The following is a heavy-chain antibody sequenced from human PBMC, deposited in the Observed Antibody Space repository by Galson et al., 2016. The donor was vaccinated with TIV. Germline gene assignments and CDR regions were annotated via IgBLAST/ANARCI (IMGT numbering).Heavy chain of an antibody. CDR1: GFIFSNAW. D-gene: IGHD4-17*01. Sequence: SLRLSCAGSGFIFSNAWMTWVRQAPGKGLDWVGRMRSYFDGGTIDYAAPGKGRFTISRDDSKKELFLQMNSLKTDDTAVYFCATGAFGDYLGSDSLDVWGRGTKVTVS. V-gene: IGHV3-15*01. CDR3: ATGAFGDYLGSDSLDV. CDR2: MRSYFDGGTI. J-gene: IGHJ3*01.